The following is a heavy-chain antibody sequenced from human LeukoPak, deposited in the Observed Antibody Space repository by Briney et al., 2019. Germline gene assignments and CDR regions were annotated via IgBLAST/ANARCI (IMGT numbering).Heavy chain of an antibody. Sequence: PSETLSLTCAVYGGSFSGYYWSWIRQPPGKGLEWIGEINHSGSTNYNPSLKSRVTISVDTSKNQFSLKLSSVTAADTAVYYCARGYQLPSVGYYYMDVWGKGTTVTVSS. CDR2: INHSGST. V-gene: IGHV4-34*01. CDR1: GGSFSGYY. J-gene: IGHJ6*03. CDR3: ARGYQLPSVGYYYMDV. D-gene: IGHD2-2*01.